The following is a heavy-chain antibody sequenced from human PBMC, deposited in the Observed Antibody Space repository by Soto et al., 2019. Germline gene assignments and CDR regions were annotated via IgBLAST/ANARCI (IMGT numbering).Heavy chain of an antibody. Sequence: GGSLRLSCAASGFTFSSYAMHWVRQAPGKGLEWVAVISYDGSNKYYADSVKGRFTISRDNSKNTLYLQMNSLRAEDTAVYYCARVLMVRRLMTYTLFRGQAPL. CDR2: ISYDGSNK. CDR3: ARVLMVRRLMTYTLF. V-gene: IGHV3-30-3*01. CDR1: GFTFSSYA. J-gene: IGHJ4*02. D-gene: IGHD3-10*01.